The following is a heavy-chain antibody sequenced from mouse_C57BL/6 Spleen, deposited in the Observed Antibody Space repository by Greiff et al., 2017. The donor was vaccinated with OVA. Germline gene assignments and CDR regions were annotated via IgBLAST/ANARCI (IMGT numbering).Heavy chain of an antibody. J-gene: IGHJ3*01. V-gene: IGHV14-3*01. CDR1: GFNIKNTY. Sequence: VQLQQSVAELVRPGASVKLSCKASGFNIKNTYMNGVKQRPGQGVEGVGGIEPANGNTRKTPKLKEKGTITADKSSNTAYQQLSSLTTEDAAVYYCASDDNDEAWFAYGGKGTLVTVSA. CDR2: IEPANGNT. D-gene: IGHD2-4*01. CDR3: ASDDNDEAWFAY.